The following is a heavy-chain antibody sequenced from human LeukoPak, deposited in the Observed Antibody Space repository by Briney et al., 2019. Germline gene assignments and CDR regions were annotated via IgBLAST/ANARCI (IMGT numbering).Heavy chain of an antibody. D-gene: IGHD2-2*01. CDR1: GYTFSTYD. J-gene: IGHJ4*02. CDR2: MNPNSGNT. V-gene: IGHV1-8*03. Sequence: ASVKVSCKPSGYTFSTYDINWVRQAAGQGLEWMGWMNPNSGNTGFAQKFQGRATITRDTSITTAYLELSSLRSEDTAVYYCAGAIRYQLLSDYWGQGTLVTVSS. CDR3: AGAIRYQLLSDY.